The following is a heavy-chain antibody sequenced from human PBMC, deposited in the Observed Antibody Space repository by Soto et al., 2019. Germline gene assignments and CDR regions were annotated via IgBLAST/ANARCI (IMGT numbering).Heavy chain of an antibody. Sequence: LRLSCAASGFTFSGSAMHWVRQASGKGLEWVGRIRSKANSYATAYAASVKGRFTISRDDSKNTAYLQMNSLKTEDTAVYYCTNRPPSRSSRLPSSSEADDAFDSWGQGTMVTVS. CDR1: GFTFSGSA. CDR3: TNRPPSRSSRLPSSSEADDAFDS. V-gene: IGHV3-73*01. CDR2: IRSKANSYAT. D-gene: IGHD6-6*01. J-gene: IGHJ3*02.